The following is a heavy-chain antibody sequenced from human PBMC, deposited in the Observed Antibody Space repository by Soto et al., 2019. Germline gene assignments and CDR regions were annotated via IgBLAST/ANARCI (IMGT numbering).Heavy chain of an antibody. Sequence: QLQLRESGPGLVKPSETLSLTCTVSGGSISSSSYYWGWIRQPPGKGLEWIGSIYYSGSTYYNPSLKSRVTISVDPSKNQFSLKLSSVTAAVMAVYYCAGVMIYGVVIHAFDIWGQGTMVTVSS. V-gene: IGHV4-39*01. D-gene: IGHD3-3*01. CDR3: AGVMIYGVVIHAFDI. CDR2: IYYSGST. CDR1: GGSISSSSYY. J-gene: IGHJ3*02.